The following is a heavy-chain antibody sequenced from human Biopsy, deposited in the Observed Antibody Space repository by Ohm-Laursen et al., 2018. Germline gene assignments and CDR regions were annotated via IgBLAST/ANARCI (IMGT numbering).Heavy chain of an antibody. V-gene: IGHV4-59*11. CDR2: ISHTGYT. J-gene: IGHJ1*01. CDR1: GGSFTGHY. Sequence: SETLSLTCPVSGGSFTGHYWTWIRQPPGKGLEWIGHISHTGYTSYKSSLKSRVTISLGTSRKHFSLRLTSLAAADTAVYYCARGSNEYGGLYFPHWGQGTLVTVSS. CDR3: ARGSNEYGGLYFPH. D-gene: IGHD4-23*01.